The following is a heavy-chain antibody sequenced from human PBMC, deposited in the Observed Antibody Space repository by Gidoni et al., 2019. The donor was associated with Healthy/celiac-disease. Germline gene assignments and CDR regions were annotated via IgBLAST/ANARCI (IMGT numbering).Heavy chain of an antibody. V-gene: IGHV3-48*01. J-gene: IGHJ2*01. Sequence: EVQLVESGGGWVQPGGSLRLSCAAPGFTVSSYSMNWCRQAPGKGLGWVSYISSSSSPISYADSVKCRFTISRDNSKNSLYLQMNSLRADDTAVYYCARDWGPDYGDWSWFDLWGRGTLVTVSS. CDR1: GFTVSSYS. D-gene: IGHD4-17*01. CDR3: ARDWGPDYGDWSWFDL. CDR2: ISSSSSPI.